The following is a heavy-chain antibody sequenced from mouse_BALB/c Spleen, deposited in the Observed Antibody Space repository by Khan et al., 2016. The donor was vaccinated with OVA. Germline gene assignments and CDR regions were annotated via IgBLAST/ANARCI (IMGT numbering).Heavy chain of an antibody. D-gene: IGHD1-2*01. Sequence: QVQLKESGAELVKPGASVKLSCKASGYTFNSYYMYWVKQRPGQGLEWIGEINPSNGGTNFNEKFKSKTTLTVDKSSSTAYMQLSSLTSEDSADYYCPGGGYGGFADGGQGSRVTGSA. J-gene: IGHJ3*01. CDR1: GYTFNSYY. CDR2: INPSNGGT. CDR3: PGGGYGGFAD. V-gene: IGHV1S81*02.